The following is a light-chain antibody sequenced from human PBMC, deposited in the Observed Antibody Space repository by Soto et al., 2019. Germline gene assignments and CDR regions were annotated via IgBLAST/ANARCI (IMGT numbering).Light chain of an antibody. CDR2: RNN. Sequence: QSVLTQPPSASGTPGQRVTISCSGSSSNIGNNDVYWYQQLPGTAPKTLIYRNNQRPSGVPDRFSGSKSGTSASLAISGLRSEAEADYYCAAWDDTLSGYIFVFGPGTKVTVL. CDR1: SSNIGNND. V-gene: IGLV1-47*01. J-gene: IGLJ1*01. CDR3: AAWDDTLSGYIFV.